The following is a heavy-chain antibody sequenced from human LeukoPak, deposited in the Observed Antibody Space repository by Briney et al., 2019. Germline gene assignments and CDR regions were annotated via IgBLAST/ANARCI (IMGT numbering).Heavy chain of an antibody. J-gene: IGHJ4*02. D-gene: IGHD1-26*01. Sequence: AASVKVSCKASGYTFTGYYIHWVRQAPGQGLEWMGWINPHSGGTTYAQKFQGRVTMTRDTSISTAYMELSRLRSEDTAVYYCARGATGHYYFDYWGQGTLVTVSS. CDR1: GYTFTGYY. V-gene: IGHV1-2*02. CDR3: ARGATGHYYFDY. CDR2: INPHSGGT.